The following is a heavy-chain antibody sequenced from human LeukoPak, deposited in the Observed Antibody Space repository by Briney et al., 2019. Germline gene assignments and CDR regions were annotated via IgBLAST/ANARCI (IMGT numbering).Heavy chain of an antibody. CDR1: GFTFDDYA. CDR3: AKESAIGYFDY. J-gene: IGHJ4*02. D-gene: IGHD2-2*02. V-gene: IGHV3-9*03. CDR2: ISWNSGSI. Sequence: LRLSCAASGFTFDDYAMHWVRQAPGKGLEWVSGISWNSGSIGYADSVKGRFTISRDNAKNSLYLQMNSLRAEDMALYYCAKESAIGYFDYWGQGTLVTVSS.